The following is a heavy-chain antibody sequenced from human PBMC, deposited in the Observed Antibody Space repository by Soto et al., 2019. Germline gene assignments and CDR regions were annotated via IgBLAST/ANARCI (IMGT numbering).Heavy chain of an antibody. CDR2: IYYSGST. Sequence: SETLSLTCTVSGGSVSSGSYYWSWIRQPPGKGLEWIGYIYYSGSTNYNPSLKSRVTISVDTSKNQFSLKLSSVTAADTAVYYCAREERGDHDFWSGHPPFYGFDPWGQGTLVTVSS. CDR1: GGSVSSGSYY. CDR3: AREERGDHDFWSGHPPFYGFDP. D-gene: IGHD3-3*01. J-gene: IGHJ5*02. V-gene: IGHV4-61*01.